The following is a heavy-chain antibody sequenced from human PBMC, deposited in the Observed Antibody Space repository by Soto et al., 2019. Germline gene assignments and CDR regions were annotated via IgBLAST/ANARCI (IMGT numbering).Heavy chain of an antibody. CDR1: GASFSANY. J-gene: IGHJ4*02. CDR2: INHSGST. CDR3: ASARFDY. V-gene: IGHV4-34*01. Sequence: QVHLQQWGAGLLKPSETLSLTCAVSGASFSANYWTWIRQPPGKGLEWIGEINHSGSTNYDPSLKSRVTISVDTSKNQFSLKLISVTAADTAIYYCASARFDYRGQGSLVTVSS.